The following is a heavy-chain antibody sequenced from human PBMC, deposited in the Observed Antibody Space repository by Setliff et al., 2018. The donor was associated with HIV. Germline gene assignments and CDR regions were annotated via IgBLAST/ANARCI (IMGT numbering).Heavy chain of an antibody. Sequence: GASVKVSCKASGYTFTGYYMHWVRQAPGQGLEWMGWINPNSGGTNYAQKFQGRVTMTRDTSISTAYMELSRLRSDDTAVYYCARDVGVRGVIITVSWFDPWGQGTLVTAPQ. V-gene: IGHV1-2*02. CDR2: INPNSGGT. CDR1: GYTFTGYY. CDR3: ARDVGVRGVIITVSWFDP. J-gene: IGHJ5*02. D-gene: IGHD3-10*01.